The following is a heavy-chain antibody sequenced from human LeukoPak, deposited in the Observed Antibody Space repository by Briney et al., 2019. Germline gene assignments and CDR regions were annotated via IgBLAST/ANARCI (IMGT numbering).Heavy chain of an antibody. CDR2: IKSKTDGGTT. CDR3: TTEMRWELLFDN. V-gene: IGHV3-15*01. CDR1: GFTFSDAW. J-gene: IGHJ4*02. D-gene: IGHD1-26*01. Sequence: PGGSLRLSCAASGFTFSDAWMSWVRQTPGKGLEWVGRIKSKTDGGTTDYATPVKGRFSISRDDSENTLYLQMDSLKTEDTAVYYCTTEMRWELLFDNWRQGTLVTVSS.